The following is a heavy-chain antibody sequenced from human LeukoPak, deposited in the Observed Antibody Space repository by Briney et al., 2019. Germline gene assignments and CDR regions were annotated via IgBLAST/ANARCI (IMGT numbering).Heavy chain of an antibody. D-gene: IGHD3-22*01. V-gene: IGHV3-23*01. CDR2: ISGSGGST. Sequence: GGSLRLSCAASGFTFSSYAMHWVRQAPGKGLEWVSAISGSGGSTYYADSVKGRFTISRDNSKNTLYLQMNSLRAEDTAVYYCAKDRYYYDSSGYYGYWGQGTLVTVSS. CDR3: AKDRYYYDSSGYYGY. CDR1: GFTFSSYA. J-gene: IGHJ4*02.